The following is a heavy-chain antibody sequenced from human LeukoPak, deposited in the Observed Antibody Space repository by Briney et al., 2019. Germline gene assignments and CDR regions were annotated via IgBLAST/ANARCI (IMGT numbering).Heavy chain of an antibody. CDR3: ARDYCSSTSCYVGFDP. J-gene: IGHJ5*02. CDR1: GGSISSYY. V-gene: IGHV4-59*01. CDR2: IYYSGST. Sequence: PSETLSLTCTVSGGSISSYYWSWIRQPPGKGLEWIGYIYYSGSTSYNPSLKSRVTISVDTSKNQFSLKLSSVTAADTAVYYCARDYCSSTSCYVGFDPWGQGTLVTVSS. D-gene: IGHD2-2*01.